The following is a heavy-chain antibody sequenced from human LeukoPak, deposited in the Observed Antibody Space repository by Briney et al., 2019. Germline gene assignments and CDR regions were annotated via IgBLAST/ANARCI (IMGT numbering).Heavy chain of an antibody. D-gene: IGHD2-2*01. J-gene: IGHJ4*02. V-gene: IGHV3-23*01. CDR3: ASRGYCSSTSCYFLDY. CDR1: GFTFSSYA. Sequence: GGSLRLSCAASGFTFSSYAMSWVRQAPGKGLEWVSAISGSGGSTYYADSVKGRFTISRDNSKNTQYLQMNSLRAEDTAVYYCASRGYCSSTSCYFLDYWGQGTLVTVSS. CDR2: ISGSGGST.